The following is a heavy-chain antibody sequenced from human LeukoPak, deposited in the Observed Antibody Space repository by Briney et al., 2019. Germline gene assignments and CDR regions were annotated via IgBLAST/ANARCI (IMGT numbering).Heavy chain of an antibody. Sequence: PGGSLRLSCAASGFTFSSYGMSWVRQVPGKGLEWVSGISGSGGSTYYADSVKGRFTISRDNSKNTLYLQMNSLRAEDTAVYYCAKDTSSSWYYFDYWGQGTLVTVSS. D-gene: IGHD6-13*01. V-gene: IGHV3-23*01. CDR1: GFTFSSYG. CDR3: AKDTSSSWYYFDY. CDR2: ISGSGGST. J-gene: IGHJ4*02.